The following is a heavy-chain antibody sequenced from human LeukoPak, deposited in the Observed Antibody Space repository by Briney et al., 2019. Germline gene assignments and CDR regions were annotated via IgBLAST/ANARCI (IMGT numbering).Heavy chain of an antibody. Sequence: GGSLRLSCAASGFTVGSSFMTWVRQAPGKGLEWVSVIFSDGTTYYADSVKGRFTVSRDNSKKTLYLQLNSLRAEDTAVYYCAKTGGPWDWGQGTLVTVSS. J-gene: IGHJ4*02. CDR2: IFSDGTT. CDR3: AKTGGPWD. CDR1: GFTVGSSF. V-gene: IGHV3-53*01. D-gene: IGHD7-27*01.